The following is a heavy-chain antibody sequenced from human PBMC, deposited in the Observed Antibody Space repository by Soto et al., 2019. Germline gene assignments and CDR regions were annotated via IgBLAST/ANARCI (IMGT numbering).Heavy chain of an antibody. Sequence: PSETLSLTCSVSGTSVSNYYWSWIRQPAGKGLEHIGRIYTSGSTSYNPSLKSRVTMSMDTSQTQIYLNLTSVTAADTAVYYCARGGIPLSYGFDYWGKGIQVTVSS. CDR1: GTSVSNYY. CDR3: ARGGIPLSYGFDY. J-gene: IGHJ4*02. V-gene: IGHV4-4*07. D-gene: IGHD3-16*01. CDR2: IYTSGST.